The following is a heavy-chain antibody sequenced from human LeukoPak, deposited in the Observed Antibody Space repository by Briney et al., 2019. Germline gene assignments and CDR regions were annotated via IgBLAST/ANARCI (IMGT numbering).Heavy chain of an antibody. CDR1: GGSLSGYY. J-gene: IGHJ4*02. Sequence: SETLSLTCTVSGGSLSGYYWSWIRQPAGKGLEWIGRIYTGGSTYYNPSLKSRVTMSIDPSKNHFSLKLTSVTAADTAVYYCARSYIVGSTQFYFDSWGQGTLITVSS. D-gene: IGHD1-26*01. CDR3: ARSYIVGSTQFYFDS. V-gene: IGHV4-4*07. CDR2: IYTGGST.